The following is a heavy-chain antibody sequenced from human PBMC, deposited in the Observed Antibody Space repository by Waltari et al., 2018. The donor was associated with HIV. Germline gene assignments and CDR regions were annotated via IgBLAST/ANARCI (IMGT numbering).Heavy chain of an antibody. CDR1: GGSISSSSYY. Sequence: QLQLQESGPGLVKPPETLSLPCPVSGGSISSSSYYWGWIRSPPGKGLEWIGSIYYSGSTYYNPSLKSRVTISVDTSKNQFSLKLSSVTAADTAVYYCARDFSTDYDSSGYHFDYWGQGTLVTVSS. D-gene: IGHD3-22*01. V-gene: IGHV4-39*07. CDR3: ARDFSTDYDSSGYHFDY. J-gene: IGHJ4*02. CDR2: IYYSGST.